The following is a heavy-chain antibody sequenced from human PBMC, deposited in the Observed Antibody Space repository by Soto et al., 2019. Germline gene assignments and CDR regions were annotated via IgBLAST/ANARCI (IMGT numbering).Heavy chain of an antibody. CDR1: GFSLSNAGLG. CDR3: ASTYSTSWYWFAP. V-gene: IGHV2-26*04. J-gene: IGHJ5*02. CDR2: IFSNDEK. D-gene: IGHD6-13*01. Sequence: QVTVKESGPVLVKPTETLTLTCTVSGFSLSNAGLGVSWIRQPPGKALEWLAHIFSNDEKSYSTSLKSRLTISQYTSKSKVVRTMTNMDPVATATYYCASTYSTSWYWFAPWGQGTLVTVPS.